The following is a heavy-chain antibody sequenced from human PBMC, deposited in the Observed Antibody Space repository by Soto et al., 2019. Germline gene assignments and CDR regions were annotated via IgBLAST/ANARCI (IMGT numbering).Heavy chain of an antibody. D-gene: IGHD6-19*01. V-gene: IGHV1-46*01. CDR2: INPSGGST. Sequence: QVQLVQSGAEVKKPGASVKVSCKASGYTFTSYYMHWVRQAPGQGLEWMGIINPSGGSTSYAQKFQGRVTMTRDTSTSTGYMELSSLRSEDTAVYYCARSRIAVAGRDYWGQGTLVTVSS. J-gene: IGHJ4*02. CDR1: GYTFTSYY. CDR3: ARSRIAVAGRDY.